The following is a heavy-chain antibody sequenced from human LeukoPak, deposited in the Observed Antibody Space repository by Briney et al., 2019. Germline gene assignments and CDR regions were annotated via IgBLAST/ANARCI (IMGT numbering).Heavy chain of an antibody. J-gene: IGHJ6*02. Sequence: ASVKVSCKASGYTFTSYAMHWVRQAPGQRLEWMGWINAGNGNTKHLQKFQGRVTITRDTSASTAYMELSSLRSEDTAVYYCARPLTALYSGYDGGYYYYGMDVWGQGTTVTVSS. CDR2: INAGNGNT. CDR1: GYTFTSYA. V-gene: IGHV1-3*01. D-gene: IGHD5-12*01. CDR3: ARPLTALYSGYDGGYYYYGMDV.